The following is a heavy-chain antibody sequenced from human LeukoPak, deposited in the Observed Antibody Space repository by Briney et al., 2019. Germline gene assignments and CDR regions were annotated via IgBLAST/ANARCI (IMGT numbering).Heavy chain of an antibody. D-gene: IGHD3-3*01. CDR2: IRSKAYGGTT. Sequence: PGGSLRLSCTASGFTFGDYAMSWFRQAPGKGLEWVGFIRSKAYGGTTEYAASVKGGFTISRDDSKSIAYLQMNSLKTEDTAVYYCTREWRGSYDFWSGYSGISLFDYWGQGTLVTVSS. V-gene: IGHV3-49*03. CDR1: GFTFGDYA. CDR3: TREWRGSYDFWSGYSGISLFDY. J-gene: IGHJ4*02.